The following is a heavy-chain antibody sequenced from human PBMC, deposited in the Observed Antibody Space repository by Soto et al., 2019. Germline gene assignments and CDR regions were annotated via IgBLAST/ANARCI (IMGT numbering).Heavy chain of an antibody. V-gene: IGHV3-23*01. D-gene: IGHD4-17*01. CDR2: ISGGGST. J-gene: IGHJ4*02. CDR3: AGWTTVTPFY. Sequence: EVQLLESGGGLVQPGGSLRLSCAASGFTFSSYAMSWVRQAPGKGLEWVSAISGGGSTYYADYVKGRFTISRDNSKNTLYLQMSSLRAEDTAVYYCAGWTTVTPFYWGKGTLVTVSS. CDR1: GFTFSSYA.